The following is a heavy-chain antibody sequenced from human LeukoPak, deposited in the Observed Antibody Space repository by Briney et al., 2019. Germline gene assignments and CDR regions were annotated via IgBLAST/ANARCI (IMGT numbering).Heavy chain of an antibody. V-gene: IGHV1-8*01. J-gene: IGHJ4*02. CDR1: GYAFTSYD. CDR2: MTPNSEKR. Sequence: GASVKVSCKTTGYAFTSYDIHWVRQAAGHGLEWMSWMTPNSEKRAYAQKFQGRVTVTTNTSIDTAYMELSSLTFDDTAIYYCARGRGWGILDSWGLGHLVTVSS. D-gene: IGHD6-19*01. CDR3: ARGRGWGILDS.